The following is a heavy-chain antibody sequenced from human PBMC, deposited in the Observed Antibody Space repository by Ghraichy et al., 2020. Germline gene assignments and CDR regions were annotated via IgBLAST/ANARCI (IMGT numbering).Heavy chain of an antibody. CDR2: ISSSSSTI. CDR1: GFNFSSYS. J-gene: IGHJ4*02. V-gene: IGHV3-48*02. Sequence: GGSLRLSCAASGFNFSSYSMNWVRQAPGKGLEWVSYISSSSSTIYYAGSVKGRFTISRDNAKNSLFLQMNSLRDEDTAVHHYARAPGADGSGVSCYIDYWAQGTLFAVSS. CDR3: ARAPGADGSGVSCYIDY. D-gene: IGHD2-15*01.